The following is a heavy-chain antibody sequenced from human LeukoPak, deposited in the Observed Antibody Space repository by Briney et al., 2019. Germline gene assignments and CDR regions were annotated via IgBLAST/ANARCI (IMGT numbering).Heavy chain of an antibody. V-gene: IGHV3-49*04. Sequence: GGALRLSCVASGFTFSSYIMNWVRQAPGKGLEWVGFIRNKGYGGTTEYDASVKGRFVHSRDDSKNIAFLQMNSLKTEDTAIYYCGRSLTTASSCWLDPWGQGTLVTVSS. CDR2: IRNKGYGGTT. CDR1: GFTFSSYI. CDR3: GRSLTTASSCWLDP. J-gene: IGHJ5*02. D-gene: IGHD4-11*01.